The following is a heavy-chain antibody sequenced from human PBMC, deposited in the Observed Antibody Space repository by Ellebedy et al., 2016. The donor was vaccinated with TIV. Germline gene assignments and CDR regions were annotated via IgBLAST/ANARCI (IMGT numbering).Heavy chain of an antibody. CDR3: TRDLSARRLTMLRGVIGY. Sequence: ASVKVSCKASGYTFTSYYIHWVRQAPGQGLEWMGIINPSGGSTSYAQKLQGRVTMARDTSTSTVYMELSSLRSEDTAVYYCTRDLSARRLTMLRGVIGYWGQGTLVTVSS. D-gene: IGHD3-10*01. J-gene: IGHJ4*02. CDR1: GYTFTSYY. CDR2: INPSGGST. V-gene: IGHV1-46*04.